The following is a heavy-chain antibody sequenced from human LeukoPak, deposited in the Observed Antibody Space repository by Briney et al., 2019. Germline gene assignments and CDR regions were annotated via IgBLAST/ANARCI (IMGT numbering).Heavy chain of an antibody. CDR3: AKEPPILRWSFDY. Sequence: GGSLRLSCAASGFTFSTYAMSWVRRTPGKGLEWVSAITGPGGSTYYADSVKGRFTISRDNSKNTLYLQMNSLRAEDTAVYYCAKEPPILRWSFDYWGQGTLVTVSS. V-gene: IGHV3-23*01. CDR1: GFTFSTYA. CDR2: ITGPGGST. D-gene: IGHD4-23*01. J-gene: IGHJ4*02.